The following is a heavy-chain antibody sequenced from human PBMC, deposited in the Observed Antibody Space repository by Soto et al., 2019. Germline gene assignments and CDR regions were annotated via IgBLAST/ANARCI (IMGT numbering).Heavy chain of an antibody. CDR3: ARESYGDYVGLVSPLDY. V-gene: IGHV4-30-4*01. D-gene: IGHD4-17*01. Sequence: QVQLQESGPGLVKPSQTLSLTCAVSGGSISSGDYYWTWIRQPPGKGLEWIGYIHYSGSTNYNPSLESRVTISVDTSKNQFALKVRSVTAADPAVYYCARESYGDYVGLVSPLDYWGQGTLVTVSS. CDR2: IHYSGST. J-gene: IGHJ4*02. CDR1: GGSISSGDYY.